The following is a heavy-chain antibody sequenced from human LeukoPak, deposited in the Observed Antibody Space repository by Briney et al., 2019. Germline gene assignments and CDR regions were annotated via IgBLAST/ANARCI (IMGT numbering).Heavy chain of an antibody. V-gene: IGHV1-2*02. Sequence: ASVKVPCKASGYTFTGYYMHWVRQAPGQGLEWMGWINPNSGGTNYAQKFQGRVTMTRDTSISTAYMELSRLRSDDTAVYYCARVKAMAAHFDYWGQGTLVTVSS. J-gene: IGHJ4*02. CDR3: ARVKAMAAHFDY. D-gene: IGHD6-19*01. CDR1: GYTFTGYY. CDR2: INPNSGGT.